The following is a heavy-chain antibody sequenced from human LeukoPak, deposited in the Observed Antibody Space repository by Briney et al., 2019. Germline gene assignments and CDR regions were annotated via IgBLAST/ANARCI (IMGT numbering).Heavy chain of an antibody. J-gene: IGHJ4*02. CDR2: ISYDGSNK. D-gene: IGHD4-23*01. Sequence: GGSLRLSCAASGFTFSSYAMHWVRQAPGKGLEWVAVISYDGSNKYYADSAKGRFTISRDNSKNTLYLQMNSLRAEDTAVYYCELNGGNSDWNYWGQGTLVTVSS. V-gene: IGHV3-30-3*01. CDR3: ELNGGNSDWNY. CDR1: GFTFSSYA.